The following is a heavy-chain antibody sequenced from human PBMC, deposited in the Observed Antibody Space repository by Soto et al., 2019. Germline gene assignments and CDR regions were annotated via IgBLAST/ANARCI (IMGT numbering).Heavy chain of an antibody. J-gene: IGHJ5*02. CDR3: ARARGGDSGDYASLFDR. D-gene: IGHD4-17*01. CDR1: GGSVSIGDYL. V-gene: IGHV4-30-4*01. CDR2: IHDSGNT. Sequence: TLSLPCTVFGGSVSIGDYLWSWIRQRPGKGLEWIGYIHDSGNTYYNPSLKSRVTISLDTSKNQFSLKVTSMTAADTAVYFCARARGGDSGDYASLFDRWGQGNLVTVSS.